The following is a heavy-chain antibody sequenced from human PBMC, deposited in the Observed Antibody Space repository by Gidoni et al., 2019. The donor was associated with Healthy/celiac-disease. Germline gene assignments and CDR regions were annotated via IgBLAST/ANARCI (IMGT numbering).Heavy chain of an antibody. CDR2: ISSSSSTI. CDR3: ARDRGDGYNRAQRHFDY. D-gene: IGHD3-10*01. CDR1: GFPFSSYS. Sequence: EVQLVESGGGLVQPGGSLRLSCAASGFPFSSYSMNWVRRAPGKGLEWVSYISSSSSTIYYADSVKGRFTMSRDDAKNSLYLQMNSLRAEDTAVYYCARDRGDGYNRAQRHFDYWGQGTLVTVSS. V-gene: IGHV3-48*01. J-gene: IGHJ4*02.